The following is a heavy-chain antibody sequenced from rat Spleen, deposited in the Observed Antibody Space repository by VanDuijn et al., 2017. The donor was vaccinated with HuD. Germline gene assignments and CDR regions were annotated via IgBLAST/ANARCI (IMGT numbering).Heavy chain of an antibody. J-gene: IGHJ3*01. V-gene: IGHV5-25*01. CDR3: VRQDTSGYSNWFTY. CDR1: GFTFNNYD. CDR2: ISPSGVT. Sequence: EVQLVESGGGLVQPGRSMKLSCAASGFTFNNYDLAWVRQAPTRGLEWVASISPSGVTYYRDSVKGRFTVSRENAESTLYLLMDSLRSEDTATYYCVRQDTSGYSNWFTYWGQGTLVTVSS. D-gene: IGHD4-3*01.